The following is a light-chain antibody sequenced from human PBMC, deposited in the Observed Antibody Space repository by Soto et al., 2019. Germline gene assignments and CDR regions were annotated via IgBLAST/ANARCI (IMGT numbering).Light chain of an antibody. CDR3: QQANSFPFT. Sequence: EIVMTQSPATLSVSPGERATLSCRASQSVSSHLAWFQQKPGQAPRVLIYGESTRATGVPARFTGSGSGTEFTLTISSLQPEDFATYFCQQANSFPFTFGPGTKVDV. CDR1: QSVSSH. V-gene: IGKV3-15*01. CDR2: GES. J-gene: IGKJ3*01.